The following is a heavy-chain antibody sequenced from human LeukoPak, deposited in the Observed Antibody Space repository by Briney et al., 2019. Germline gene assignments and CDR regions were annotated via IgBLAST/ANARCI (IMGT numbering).Heavy chain of an antibody. CDR1: GGSISSSNW. CDR3: ATHSSSYSYFDY. J-gene: IGHJ4*02. V-gene: IGHV4-30-4*01. D-gene: IGHD3-22*01. Sequence: SETLSLTCAVSGGSISSSNWWSWIRQPPGKGLEWIGYIYYSGSTYYNPSLKSRITMSVDTSKNQFSLKLSSVTAADTAVYYCATHSSSYSYFDYWGQGTLVTVSS. CDR2: IYYSGST.